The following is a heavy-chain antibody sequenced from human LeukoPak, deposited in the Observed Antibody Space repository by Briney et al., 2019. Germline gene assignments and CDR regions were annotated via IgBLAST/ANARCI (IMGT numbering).Heavy chain of an antibody. CDR3: AKDGGGIVVVPAAMLDY. J-gene: IGHJ4*02. CDR1: GFTFSSYG. D-gene: IGHD2-2*01. V-gene: IGHV3-30*18. CDR2: ISYDGSNK. Sequence: PGRSLRLSCAAEGFTFSSYGMHWVRQAPGKGLEWVAVISYDGSNKYYADSGKGRFTISRDNSKNTLYLQMNSLRAEDTAVYYCAKDGGGIVVVPAAMLDYWGQGTLVTVSS.